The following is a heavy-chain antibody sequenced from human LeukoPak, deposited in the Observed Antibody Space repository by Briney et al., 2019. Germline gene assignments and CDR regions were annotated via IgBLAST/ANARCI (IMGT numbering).Heavy chain of an antibody. CDR3: ARTSVYGDYWFDH. CDR2: IKQDGSQK. J-gene: IGHJ5*02. V-gene: IGHV3-7*01. Sequence: PGGSLRLSCAVSGFTFSSYWRSWVRQAPGKGLEWVANIKQDGSQKYYVDSVRGQFTISRDNAKNSLYLQMNSLRADDTAVYYCARTSVYGDYWFDHWGQGTLVTVSS. CDR1: GFTFSSYW. D-gene: IGHD4-17*01.